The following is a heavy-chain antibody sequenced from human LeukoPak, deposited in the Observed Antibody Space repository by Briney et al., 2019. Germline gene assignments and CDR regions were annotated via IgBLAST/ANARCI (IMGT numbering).Heavy chain of an antibody. CDR1: GGSISSYY. J-gene: IGHJ4*02. D-gene: IGHD1-26*01. CDR3: ASSPLSVGAMVCYFDY. V-gene: IGHV4-4*07. CDR2: IYTSGST. Sequence: SGTLSLTCTVSGGSISSYYRSWVRQPDGKGMEWIERIYTSGSTNYNPSLKSRVTISIDKSKNQFSLKLRSVTAADTAVYYCASSPLSVGAMVCYFDYWGQGTLVTVSS.